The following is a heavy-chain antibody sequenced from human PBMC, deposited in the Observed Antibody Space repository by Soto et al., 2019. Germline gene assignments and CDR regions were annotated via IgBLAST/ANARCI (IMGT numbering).Heavy chain of an antibody. CDR2: ISGRGGST. J-gene: IGHJ4*02. Sequence: EVQLLESGGGLVQPGGSLRLSCTPSGFTFSNYAVTWVRQAPGKGLEWVSTISGRGGSTYYADSVKGRFTISRDNSKNTLYLQMNSLRAEDTAVYYCAKDQGSSWYEIDYWGQGTLVTVSS. V-gene: IGHV3-23*01. D-gene: IGHD6-13*01. CDR1: GFTFSNYA. CDR3: AKDQGSSWYEIDY.